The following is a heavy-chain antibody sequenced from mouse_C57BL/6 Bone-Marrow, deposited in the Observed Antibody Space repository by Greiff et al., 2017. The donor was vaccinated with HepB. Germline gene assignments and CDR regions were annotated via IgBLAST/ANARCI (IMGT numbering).Heavy chain of an antibody. D-gene: IGHD2-2*01. J-gene: IGHJ3*01. CDR2: ISNGGGST. Sequence: EVKLMESGGGLVQPGGSLKLSCAASGFTFSDYYMYWVRQTPEKRLEWVAYISNGGGSTYYPDTVKGRFTISRDNAKNTRYLQMSRLKSEDTAMYYVARKGAMVTAGDQAWFAYWGQGTLVTVSA. CDR1: GFTFSDYY. CDR3: ARKGAMVTAGDQAWFAY. V-gene: IGHV5-12*01.